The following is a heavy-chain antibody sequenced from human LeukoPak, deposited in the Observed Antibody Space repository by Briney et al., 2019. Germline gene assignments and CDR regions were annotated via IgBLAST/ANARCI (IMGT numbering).Heavy chain of an antibody. J-gene: IGHJ4*02. D-gene: IGHD2-2*02. Sequence: GSLRLSCAASGFTFSSYWMSWVRQAPGKGLEWIGEINHSGSTNYNPSLESRVTISVDTSKNQFSLKLSSVTAADTAVYYCARDRYCTSTSCYMPTHWGQGTLVTVSS. V-gene: IGHV4-34*01. CDR1: GFTFSSYW. CDR2: INHSGST. CDR3: ARDRYCTSTSCYMPTH.